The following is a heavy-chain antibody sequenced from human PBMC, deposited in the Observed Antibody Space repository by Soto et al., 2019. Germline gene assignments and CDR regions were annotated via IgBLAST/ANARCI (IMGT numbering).Heavy chain of an antibody. D-gene: IGHD2-21*02. Sequence: PGGSLRLSCAASGFSFSNYGMHWVRQAPGKGLEWVAVIWYDGTKKYYADSAKGRFTISRDNSKNTLYLQMKSLRVEDTAVYYCARDYCGGDCSPIDYWGQGTLVT. CDR1: GFSFSNYG. V-gene: IGHV3-33*01. CDR3: ARDYCGGDCSPIDY. CDR2: IWYDGTKK. J-gene: IGHJ4*01.